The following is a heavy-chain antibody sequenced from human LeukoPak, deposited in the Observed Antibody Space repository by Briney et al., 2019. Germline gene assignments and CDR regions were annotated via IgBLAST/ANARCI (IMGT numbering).Heavy chain of an antibody. Sequence: GGSLRLSCAASGFTFSSYGMHWVRQAPGKGLEWVAVISYDGSNKYYADSVKGRSTISRDNSKNTLYLQMNSLRAEDTAVYYCAKDLVGATTPGYYYYGMDVWGQGTTVTVSS. D-gene: IGHD1-26*01. CDR3: AKDLVGATTPGYYYYGMDV. CDR2: ISYDGSNK. V-gene: IGHV3-30*18. J-gene: IGHJ6*02. CDR1: GFTFSSYG.